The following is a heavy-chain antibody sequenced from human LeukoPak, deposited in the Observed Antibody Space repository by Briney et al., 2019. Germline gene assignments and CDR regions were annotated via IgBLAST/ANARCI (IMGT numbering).Heavy chain of an antibody. D-gene: IGHD4-17*01. CDR1: GGSISSGNW. V-gene: IGHV4-4*02. CDR2: IFHNGSS. CDR3: ARDLYGRFDP. J-gene: IGHJ5*02. Sequence: PSETLSLTCVVSGGSISSGNWWSWVRQPPGMGLEWIGEIFHNGSSNYNPSLKSRVTMSLDKSNNQFSLKLSSVTAADTAVYYCARDLYGRFDPWGQGTLVTVSS.